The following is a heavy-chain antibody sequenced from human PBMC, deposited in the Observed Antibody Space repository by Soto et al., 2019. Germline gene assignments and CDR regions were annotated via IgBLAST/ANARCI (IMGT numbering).Heavy chain of an antibody. J-gene: IGHJ5*02. CDR1: GGSISSGGYS. CDR3: AREDYDSIGLWFDP. D-gene: IGHD3-22*01. V-gene: IGHV4-30-2*01. CDR2: IYHSGST. Sequence: SETLSLTCAVSGGSISSGGYSWSWIRQPPGKGLEWIGYIYHSGSTYYNPSLKSRVTISVDRSKNQFSLKLSSVTAADTAVYYCAREDYDSIGLWFDPWGQGTLVTVSS.